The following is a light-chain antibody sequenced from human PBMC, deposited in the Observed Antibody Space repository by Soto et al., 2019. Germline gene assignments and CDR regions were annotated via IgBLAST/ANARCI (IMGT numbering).Light chain of an antibody. Sequence: QSVLTQSPSASASLGASVKLTCTLSSGHSNYAIAWHQQQSEKGPRYLMKLNSDGSHSKGDGIPDRFSASSSGAERYLIISSLQSDDEADYYCQTWGSGIVVFGGGTKLTVL. CDR1: SGHSNYA. CDR3: QTWGSGIVV. V-gene: IGLV4-69*01. J-gene: IGLJ2*01. CDR2: LNSDGSH.